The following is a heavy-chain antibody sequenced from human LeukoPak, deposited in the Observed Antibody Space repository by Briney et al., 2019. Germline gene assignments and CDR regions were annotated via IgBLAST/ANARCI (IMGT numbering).Heavy chain of an antibody. Sequence: GASVKVSCKASGGTFSSYAISWVRQAPGQGLEWMGGIIPIFGTANYAQKFQGRVTITTDESTSTAYMELSSLRSEDTAVYYCARGYCDWLPYFLDYWGQGTLVTVSS. V-gene: IGHV1-69*05. J-gene: IGHJ4*02. CDR3: ARGYCDWLPYFLDY. D-gene: IGHD3-9*01. CDR2: IIPIFGTA. CDR1: GGTFSSYA.